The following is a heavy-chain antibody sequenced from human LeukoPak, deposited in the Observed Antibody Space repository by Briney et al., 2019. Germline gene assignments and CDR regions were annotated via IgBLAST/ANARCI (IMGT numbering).Heavy chain of an antibody. CDR3: ARGHPGIAARPFYFQH. J-gene: IGHJ1*01. V-gene: IGHV4-34*01. D-gene: IGHD6-6*01. Sequence: SETLSLTCAVYGGSFSDYYWTWIRQAPGKGLDWIGEINRGDYNPSLKSRVTISVDTYKNQFSLKLSSVTAADTAVYYCARGHPGIAARPFYFQHWGQGTLVTVSS. CDR2: INRG. CDR1: GGSFSDYY.